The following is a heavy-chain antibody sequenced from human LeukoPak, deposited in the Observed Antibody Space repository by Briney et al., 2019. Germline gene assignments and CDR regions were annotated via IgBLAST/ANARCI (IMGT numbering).Heavy chain of an antibody. CDR2: IYTSGST. V-gene: IGHV4-61*02. D-gene: IGHD2-15*01. Sequence: SQTLSLTCTVSGGSVSSGSYYWSWIRQPAGKGLEWIGRIYTSGSTNYNSSLTSRVTISVDTSKNQFSLKLSSVTAADTAVYYCARDSGSSWYFDHWGRGTLVTVSS. J-gene: IGHJ2*01. CDR3: ARDSGSSWYFDH. CDR1: GGSVSSGSYY.